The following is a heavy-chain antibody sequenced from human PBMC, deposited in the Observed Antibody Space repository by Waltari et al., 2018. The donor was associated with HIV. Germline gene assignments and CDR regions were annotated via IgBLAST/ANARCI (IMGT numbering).Heavy chain of an antibody. V-gene: IGHV3-66*01. D-gene: IGHD3-16*01. J-gene: IGHJ5*02. CDR1: GFSVGKNS. CDR3: VREVFDYEESGRPGWFDP. CDR2: IYGDGRT. Sequence: RLVESGGDSVRPGGALRLSCTASGFSVGKNSMSWVRQASGIGLEGVSTIYGDGRTVYADAVEGRFSTSRETSKNMVHLLMDSLRTEDSAVYYCVREVFDYEESGRPGWFDPWGQGTLVAVSS.